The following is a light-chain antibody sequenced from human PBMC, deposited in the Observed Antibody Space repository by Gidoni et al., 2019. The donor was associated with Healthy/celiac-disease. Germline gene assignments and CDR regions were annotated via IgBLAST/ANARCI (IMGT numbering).Light chain of an antibody. Sequence: QSALTQPASVSGSPGQAITISCTGTSSDVGGYNYVSWYQQPPGKAPKLMIYDVRNRPSGVSNRFSVSKSGNTASLTISGLQAEDEADYYCSSYTSSSVVVFGGGTKLTVL. J-gene: IGLJ2*01. CDR3: SSYTSSSVVV. CDR2: DVR. V-gene: IGLV2-14*01. CDR1: SSDVGGYNY.